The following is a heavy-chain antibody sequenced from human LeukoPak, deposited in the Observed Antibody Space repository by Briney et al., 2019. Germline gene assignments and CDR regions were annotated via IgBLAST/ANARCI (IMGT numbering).Heavy chain of an antibody. D-gene: IGHD3-22*01. CDR2: IRYDGSNK. Sequence: PGGSLRLSCAASGFTFSSYGMHWVRQAPGKGLEWVAFIRYDGSNKYYADSVKGRFTISRDNSKNTLYLQMNSLRAEDTAVYYCAKDASYYDSSGGLYYFDLWGQGTLVTVSS. J-gene: IGHJ4*02. CDR3: AKDASYYDSSGGLYYFDL. CDR1: GFTFSSYG. V-gene: IGHV3-30*02.